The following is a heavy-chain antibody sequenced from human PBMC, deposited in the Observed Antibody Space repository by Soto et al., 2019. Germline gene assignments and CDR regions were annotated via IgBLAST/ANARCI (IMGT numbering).Heavy chain of an antibody. V-gene: IGHV4-39*01. D-gene: IGHD1-26*01. CDR1: GGSISSSYYY. Sequence: QLQLQESGPGLVKPSETLSLTCTVSGGSISSSYYYWGWIRQPPGKGLEWIGSIYYSGGTYYSPSLKSRVTMSVDTYKNQFSLKLSSVTAADTAVYYCARPSGSYLYYFDYWGQGTLVTVSS. J-gene: IGHJ4*02. CDR2: IYYSGGT. CDR3: ARPSGSYLYYFDY.